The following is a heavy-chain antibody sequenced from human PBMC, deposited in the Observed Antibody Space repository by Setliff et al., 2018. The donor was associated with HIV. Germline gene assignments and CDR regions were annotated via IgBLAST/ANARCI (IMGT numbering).Heavy chain of an antibody. CDR3: ARGQGVHFWVNDAFDI. CDR1: GGTFGSYA. J-gene: IGHJ3*02. Sequence: SVKVSCKASGGTFGSYAISWVRQAPGQGLEWLGGIIPIFETTNYAQKFQGRVTVTADKSTSTIYMELSSLRSDGTAVYYCARGQGVHFWVNDAFDIWGQGTMVTVSS. V-gene: IGHV1-69*06. CDR2: IIPIFETT. D-gene: IGHD3-10*01.